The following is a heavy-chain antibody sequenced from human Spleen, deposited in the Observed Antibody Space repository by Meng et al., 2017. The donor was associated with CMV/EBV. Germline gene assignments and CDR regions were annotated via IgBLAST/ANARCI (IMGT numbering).Heavy chain of an antibody. J-gene: IGHJ4*02. V-gene: IGHV4-34*08. CDR3: AGYYDY. CDR1: GFTVSSNY. CDR2: INHSGST. D-gene: IGHD1-26*01. Sequence: ESLKISCAASGFTVSSNYMSWVRQAPGKGLEWIGEINHSGSTNYNPSLKSRVTISVDTSKNQFSLKLSSVTAADTAVYYCAGYYDYWGQGTLVTVSS.